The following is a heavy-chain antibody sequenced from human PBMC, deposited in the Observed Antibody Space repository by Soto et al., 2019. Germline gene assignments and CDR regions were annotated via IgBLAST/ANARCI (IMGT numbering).Heavy chain of an antibody. CDR3: ATGVDNGKVGH. D-gene: IGHD2-8*01. J-gene: IGHJ4*02. CDR2: IHYTGNI. Sequence: QVRLQESGPGLVKPSETLSLTCTVSTDSLRGSYWSWVRQPPGKRPEWIGCIHYTGNIHYNPSLSSRVTISEGSSKSQVSLRLSSVTAADTAVYYCATGVDNGKVGHWGQGTLVTVSS. V-gene: IGHV4-59*01. CDR1: TDSLRGSY.